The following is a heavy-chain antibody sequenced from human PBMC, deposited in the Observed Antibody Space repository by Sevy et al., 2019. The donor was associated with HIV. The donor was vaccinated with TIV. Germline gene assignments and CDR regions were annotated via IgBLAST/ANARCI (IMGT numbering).Heavy chain of an antibody. D-gene: IGHD3-10*01. V-gene: IGHV3-7*04. CDR3: AKDRGWKTFDY. Sequence: GGSLRLSCAASGFGFSGTWMNWVRQAPGKGLEWVAIISPEGSRIDYADSGKGRLIISRDKANSSVSLQMNSLRVEDMGVYYCAKDRGWKTFDYWGQGALVTVSS. J-gene: IGHJ4*02. CDR2: ISPEGSRI. CDR1: GFGFSGTW.